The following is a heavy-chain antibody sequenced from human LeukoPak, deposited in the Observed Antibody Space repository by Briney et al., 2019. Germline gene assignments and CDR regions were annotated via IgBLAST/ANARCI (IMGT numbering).Heavy chain of an antibody. CDR1: GYTFTGYY. CDR2: INPNNGGT. Sequence: ASVKVSCKASGYTFTGYYMHWVRQAPGQGLEWMGWINPNNGGTNYAQKLQGRVTMTTDTSTSTAYMELRSLRSDDTAVYYCARSCSGGSCYAIYWGQGTLVTVSS. CDR3: ARSCSGGSCYAIY. V-gene: IGHV1-2*02. D-gene: IGHD2-15*01. J-gene: IGHJ4*02.